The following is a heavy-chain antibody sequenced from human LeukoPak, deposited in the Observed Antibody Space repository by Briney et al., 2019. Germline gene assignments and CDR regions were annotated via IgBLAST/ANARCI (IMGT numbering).Heavy chain of an antibody. V-gene: IGHV3-21*01. Sequence: GGSLRLSCGASGFTFSNYNMNWVRQAQGEGLEWVSSINSRSTYIFYADSVMGRFTISRDNAKNSLFLQMNSLRAEDTAVYYCARDETNGFDSWGQGTLVTVSS. D-gene: IGHD1-14*01. CDR1: GFTFSNYN. J-gene: IGHJ5*01. CDR2: INSRSTYI. CDR3: ARDETNGFDS.